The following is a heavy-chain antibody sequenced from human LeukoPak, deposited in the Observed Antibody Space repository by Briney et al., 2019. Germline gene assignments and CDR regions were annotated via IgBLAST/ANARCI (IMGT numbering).Heavy chain of an antibody. V-gene: IGHV3-43*02. CDR3: AKGWTVAGYYYYYGMDV. D-gene: IGHD6-19*01. CDR1: GFTFDDYA. CDR2: ISGDGGST. Sequence: GGSLRLSCAASGFTFDDYAMHWVRRAPGKGLEWVSLISGDGGSTYYADSVKGRFTISRDNSKNSLYLQMNSLRTEDTALYYCAKGWTVAGYYYYYGMDVWGQGTTVTVSS. J-gene: IGHJ6*02.